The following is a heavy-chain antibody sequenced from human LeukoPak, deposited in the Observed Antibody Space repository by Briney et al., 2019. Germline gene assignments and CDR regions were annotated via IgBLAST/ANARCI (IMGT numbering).Heavy chain of an antibody. J-gene: IGHJ4*02. CDR3: AKAKLQRVTVFGVVYYFDS. CDR1: GFTFSDYY. D-gene: IGHD3-3*01. CDR2: ISSSGSTI. V-gene: IGHV3-11*01. Sequence: PGGSLRLSCAASGFTFSDYYMSWIRQAPGKGLEWVSYISSSGSTIYYADSVKGRFTISRDNSKNTLFLQVNSLRDEDTAVYYCAKAKLQRVTVFGVVYYFDSWGPGTLVSVSS.